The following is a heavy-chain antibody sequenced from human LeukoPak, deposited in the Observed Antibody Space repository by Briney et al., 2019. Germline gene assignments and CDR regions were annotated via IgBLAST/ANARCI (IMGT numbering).Heavy chain of an antibody. D-gene: IGHD3-10*02. CDR2: ISSSGSTI. V-gene: IGHV3-48*04. CDR1: GFTSSSYA. J-gene: IGHJ6*04. Sequence: GSLRLSCAASGFTSSSYAMSWVRQAPGKGLEWVSYISSSGSTIYYADSVKGRFTISRDNAKNSLYLQMNSLRAEDTAVYYCAELGITMIGGVWGKGTTVTISS. CDR3: AELGITMIGGV.